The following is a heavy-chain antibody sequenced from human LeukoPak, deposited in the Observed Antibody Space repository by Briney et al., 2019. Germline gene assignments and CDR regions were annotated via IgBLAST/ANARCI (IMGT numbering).Heavy chain of an antibody. Sequence: GGSLRLSCAASGFTFSSYGMHWVRQAPGKGLEWVAFIRYDGSNKYYADSVKGRFTISRDNAKNSLYLQMNSLRAEDTAVYYCAREDSSSGYDWGIPESRGFDPWGQGTLVTVSS. D-gene: IGHD5-12*01. CDR2: IRYDGSNK. CDR1: GFTFSSYG. J-gene: IGHJ5*02. V-gene: IGHV3-30*02. CDR3: AREDSSSGYDWGIPESRGFDP.